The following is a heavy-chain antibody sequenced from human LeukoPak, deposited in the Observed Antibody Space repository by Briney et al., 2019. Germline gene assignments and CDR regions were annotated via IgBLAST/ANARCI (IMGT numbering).Heavy chain of an antibody. J-gene: IGHJ4*02. D-gene: IGHD4-23*01. CDR3: ARGRPHGNDY. CDR1: GFTFSSYW. Sequence: GGSLRLSCAASGFTFSSYWMNWVRQAPGKGLVWVSRIASDGSSTTYADSVKGRFSISRDNAKNTLYLQMNSLRVEDTAVYYCARGRPHGNDYWGQGTLVTVSS. V-gene: IGHV3-74*01. CDR2: IASDGSST.